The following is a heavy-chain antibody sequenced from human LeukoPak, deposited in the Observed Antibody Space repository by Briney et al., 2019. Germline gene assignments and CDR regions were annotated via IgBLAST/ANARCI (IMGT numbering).Heavy chain of an antibody. CDR1: RFSFSTYD. V-gene: IGHV3-30*18. CDR3: AKGSIDWYYFDY. D-gene: IGHD3-9*01. CDR2: ISSDGSHK. Sequence: GGSLRLSCAASRFSFSTYDMHWVRQAPGKGLEWVAVISSDGSHKYWADSVKGRFTISRDNSKNTVYLQMNSLRAEGTAVYYCAKGSIDWYYFDYWGQGTLVTVSS. J-gene: IGHJ4*02.